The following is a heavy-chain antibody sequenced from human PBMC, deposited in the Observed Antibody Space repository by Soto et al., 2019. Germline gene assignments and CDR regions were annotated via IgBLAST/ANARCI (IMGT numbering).Heavy chain of an antibody. V-gene: IGHV3-48*03. J-gene: IGHJ3*02. D-gene: IGHD6-13*01. CDR3: ARDRGSSSWYAFDI. CDR1: GLTFSSYE. CDR2: ISSSGSTI. Sequence: GGSLRLSCAASGLTFSSYEMNWVRQAPGKGLEWVSYISSSGSTIYYADSVKGRFTISRDNAKNSLYLQMNSLRAEDTAVYYCARDRGSSSWYAFDIWGQGTMVTVSS.